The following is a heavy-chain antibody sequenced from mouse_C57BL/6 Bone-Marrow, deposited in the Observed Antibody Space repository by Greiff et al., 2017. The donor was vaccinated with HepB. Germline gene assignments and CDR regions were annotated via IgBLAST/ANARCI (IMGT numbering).Heavy chain of an antibody. CDR2: ISGGGGNT. V-gene: IGHV5-9*01. Sequence: EVQRVESGGGLVKPGGSLKLSCAASGFTFSSYTMSWVRQTPEKRLEWVANISGGGGNTYYPDSVKGRFTISRDNAKNTLYLQMSSLRSEDTALYYCASLMYYFDYWGQGTTLTVSS. CDR3: ASLMYYFDY. CDR1: GFTFSSYT. J-gene: IGHJ2*01.